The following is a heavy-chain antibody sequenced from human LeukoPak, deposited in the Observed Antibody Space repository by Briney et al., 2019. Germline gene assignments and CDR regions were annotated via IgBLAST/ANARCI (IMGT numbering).Heavy chain of an antibody. D-gene: IGHD6-19*01. Sequence: GRSLRLSCAASGFTFSNYGMHWVRQAPGKGLEWVAVIWYDGSNKYYADSVKGRFTISRDNSKNSLYLQMNSLRAEDTAVYYCARTLDIAVAGTIDYWGQGTLVTVSS. V-gene: IGHV3-33*01. CDR2: IWYDGSNK. J-gene: IGHJ4*02. CDR1: GFTFSNYG. CDR3: ARTLDIAVAGTIDY.